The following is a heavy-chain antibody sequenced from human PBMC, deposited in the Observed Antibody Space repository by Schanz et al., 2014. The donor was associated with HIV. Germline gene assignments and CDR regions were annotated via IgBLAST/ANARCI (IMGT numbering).Heavy chain of an antibody. Sequence: QVQLVESGGGLVKPGGSLRLSCAASGFSFSDTYMTWIRQAPGKGLEWVSYISGSGNTIYYADSVKGRFTISRDDAKSSLFLQMNSLRAEDSAVYYCARASVTDCLDYWGQGTLVTVSS. D-gene: IGHD2-21*02. CDR1: GFSFSDTY. CDR3: ARASVTDCLDY. J-gene: IGHJ4*02. CDR2: ISGSGNTI. V-gene: IGHV3-11*04.